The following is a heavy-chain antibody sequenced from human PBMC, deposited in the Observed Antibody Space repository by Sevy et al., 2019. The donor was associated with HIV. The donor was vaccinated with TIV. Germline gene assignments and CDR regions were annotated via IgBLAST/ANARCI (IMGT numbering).Heavy chain of an antibody. D-gene: IGHD5-18*01. CDR2: IYYSGST. CDR1: GGSISSGGYY. Sequence: SETLSLTCTVSGGSISSGGYYWSWIRQHPGKGLEWIGYIYYSGSTYYNPSLKSRVTISVDTSKNQFSLKLSSVTAAETAVYYCARQPRTQLSPFDYWGQGTLVTVSS. CDR3: ARQPRTQLSPFDY. J-gene: IGHJ4*02. V-gene: IGHV4-31*03.